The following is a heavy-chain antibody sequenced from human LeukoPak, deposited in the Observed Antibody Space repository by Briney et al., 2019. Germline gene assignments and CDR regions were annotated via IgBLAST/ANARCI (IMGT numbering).Heavy chain of an antibody. Sequence: GASVKVSCKASGYTFTGYYIHWVRQAPGQGLEWVGWVDPYSGVTNYAQKFQGRVSMTRDTSITTAYMELRRLRSDDTAMFYCARDRRESGVGATEPHFDYWGQGTLVTVSS. CDR3: ARDRRESGVGATEPHFDY. V-gene: IGHV1-2*02. J-gene: IGHJ4*02. D-gene: IGHD1-26*01. CDR1: GYTFTGYY. CDR2: VDPYSGVT.